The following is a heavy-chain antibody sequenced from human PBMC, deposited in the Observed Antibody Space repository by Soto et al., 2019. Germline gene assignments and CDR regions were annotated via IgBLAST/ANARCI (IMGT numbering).Heavy chain of an antibody. J-gene: IGHJ4*02. D-gene: IGHD6-19*01. CDR1: GFTFSSYW. Sequence: EVQLVESGGGLVQPGWSLRLSCAASGFTFSSYWMHWVRQAPGKGLVWVSRINSDGISTSYADSVKGRFTISRDNAKNTLYLQMNSLRAEDTAVYYCAVAVAGPTAIGYWGQGTLFTVSS. CDR2: INSDGIST. V-gene: IGHV3-74*01. CDR3: AVAVAGPTAIGY.